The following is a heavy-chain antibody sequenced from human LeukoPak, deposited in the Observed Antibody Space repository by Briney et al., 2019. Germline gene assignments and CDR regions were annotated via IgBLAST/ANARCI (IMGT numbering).Heavy chain of an antibody. Sequence: GGSLRLSCAASEFTFSSYAMSWVRQAPGKGLEWVSAISGSGGSTYYADSVKGRFTISRDNSKNTLYLQMNSLRAEDTAVYYCARGGKRESPLTDYWGQGTLVTVSS. CDR3: ARGGKRESPLTDY. D-gene: IGHD3-10*01. V-gene: IGHV3-23*01. J-gene: IGHJ4*02. CDR2: ISGSGGST. CDR1: EFTFSSYA.